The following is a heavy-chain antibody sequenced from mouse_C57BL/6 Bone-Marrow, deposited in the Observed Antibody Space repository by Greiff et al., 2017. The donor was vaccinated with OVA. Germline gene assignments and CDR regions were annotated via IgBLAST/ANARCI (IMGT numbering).Heavy chain of an antibody. CDR1: GFSFNTYA. CDR2: IRSKSNNYAT. J-gene: IGHJ4*01. Sequence: EVKLVESGGGLVQPKGSLKLSCAASGFSFNTYAMNWVRQAPGKGLEWVARIRSKSNNYATYYADSVKDRFTISRDDSESMLYLQMNNLKTEDTAMYYCVRNLYPTWMDYWGQGTSVTVSS. CDR3: VRNLYPTWMDY. D-gene: IGHD2-1*01. V-gene: IGHV10-1*01.